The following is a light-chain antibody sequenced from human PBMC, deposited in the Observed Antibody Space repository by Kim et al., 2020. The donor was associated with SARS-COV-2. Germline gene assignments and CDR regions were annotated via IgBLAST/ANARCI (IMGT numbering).Light chain of an antibody. V-gene: IGKV1-5*01. CDR2: DVS. J-gene: IGKJ3*01. CDR3: QQYFNYPLT. CDR1: QSLNDW. Sequence: ASVGDTAIITCRASQSLNDWLAWYQQKPGEAPKLLVYDVSNLESGVPSRFSGSGSGTEFTLTISRLQPDDFATYYCQQYFNYPLTFGPGTKVDIK.